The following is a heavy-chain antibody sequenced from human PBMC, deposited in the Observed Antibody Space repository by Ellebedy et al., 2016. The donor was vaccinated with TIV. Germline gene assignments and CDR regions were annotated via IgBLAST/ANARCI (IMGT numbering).Heavy chain of an antibody. CDR1: GFTFSSYW. D-gene: IGHD6-6*01. CDR3: ARTFYSSSSELEYFQH. CDR2: IKQDGSEK. J-gene: IGHJ1*01. V-gene: IGHV3-7*01. Sequence: GESLKISXAASGFTFSSYWMSWVRQAPGKGLEWVANIKQDGSEKYYVDSVKGRFTISRDNAKNSLYLQMNSLRAEDTAVYYCARTFYSSSSELEYFQHWGQGTLVTISS.